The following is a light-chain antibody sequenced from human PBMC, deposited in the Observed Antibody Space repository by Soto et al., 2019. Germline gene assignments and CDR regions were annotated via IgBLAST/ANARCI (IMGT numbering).Light chain of an antibody. CDR3: QQYGTSPWA. V-gene: IGKV3-20*01. CDR2: AAS. J-gene: IGKJ1*01. Sequence: EIVLTQFPGTLSLSPGEKATLSCRASQSVGRNYLAWYQQKPGQAPRVLIYAASNRASGIPDRFSGSGSGSDFTLTISRLEPEDFAVYYCQQYGTSPWAFGQGTKVEIK. CDR1: QSVGRNY.